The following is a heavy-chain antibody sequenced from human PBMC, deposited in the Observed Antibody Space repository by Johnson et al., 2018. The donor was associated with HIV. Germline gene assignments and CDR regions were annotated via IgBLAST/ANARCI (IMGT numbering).Heavy chain of an antibody. CDR3: AKDRGRGYNYGWGAFDI. Sequence: QVQLVESGGGVVQPGRSLRLACAASGLTFSSFGMHWVRQAPGKGLEWVAVISYDGSKQYYADSVKGRFTISRDNSKNTLYLQMNSLRAEDSAVFHCAKDRGRGYNYGWGAFDIWGQGTMVTVSS. J-gene: IGHJ3*02. D-gene: IGHD5-18*01. V-gene: IGHV3-30*18. CDR1: GLTFSSFG. CDR2: ISYDGSKQ.